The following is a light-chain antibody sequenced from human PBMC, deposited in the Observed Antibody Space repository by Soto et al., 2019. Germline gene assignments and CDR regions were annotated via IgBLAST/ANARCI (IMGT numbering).Light chain of an antibody. CDR2: GAS. V-gene: IGKV3-15*01. CDR3: QQYNNWPPWT. Sequence: EIVLTQSPATLSLSPGERATLSCRASQSVSSYLAWYQQKPGQAPGLLIFGASTRATGIPARFSGSGSETEFTLTISSLQSEDLAVYYCQQYNNWPPWTFGQGTKVDIK. CDR1: QSVSSY. J-gene: IGKJ1*01.